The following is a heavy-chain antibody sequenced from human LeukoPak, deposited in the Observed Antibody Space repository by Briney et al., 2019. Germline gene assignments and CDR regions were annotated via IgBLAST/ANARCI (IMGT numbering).Heavy chain of an antibody. V-gene: IGHV3-33*01. J-gene: IGHJ4*02. CDR1: GFTFSSYG. D-gene: IGHD3-22*01. CDR2: IWYDGSNK. Sequence: GRSLRLSCAASGFTFSSYGMHWVRQAPGKGLEWVAVIWYDGSNKYYADSVKGRFTISRDNSKNTLYLQMNSLRAEDTAVYYCARGEYYYDSSGYYTLDYWGQGTLVTVSS. CDR3: ARGEYYYDSSGYYTLDY.